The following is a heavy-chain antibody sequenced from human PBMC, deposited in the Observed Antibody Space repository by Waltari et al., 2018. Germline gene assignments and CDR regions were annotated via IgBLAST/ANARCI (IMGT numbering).Heavy chain of an antibody. CDR1: GFTFSSYE. CDR3: AGWVTYTSDWHGSLAP. CDR2: INRNGDTV. D-gene: IGHD6-19*01. V-gene: IGHV3-48*03. J-gene: IGHJ5*02. Sequence: EVQLVESGGGLVQPGGSLRLSCAALGFTFSSYEMNWVRQAPGKGLEWISYINRNGDTVYYADSVRGRLTISRDNAKNSLYLQMNTLRPEDTAIYYCAGWVTYTSDWHGSLAPWGQGTLVTVSS.